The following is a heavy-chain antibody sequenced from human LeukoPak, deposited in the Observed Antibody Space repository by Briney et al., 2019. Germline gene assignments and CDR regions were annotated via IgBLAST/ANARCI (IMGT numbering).Heavy chain of an antibody. CDR1: GFPFSNYA. J-gene: IGHJ4*02. D-gene: IGHD3-22*01. Sequence: GGSLRLSCAASGFPFSNYAMSWVRQAPGKGLEWVSVIYSGGSTYYADSVRGRFTISRVNSKNTLFLQMNSLRAEDTAVYYCARDAWDSSGFWGQGTLVTVSS. CDR2: IYSGGST. V-gene: IGHV3-66*01. CDR3: ARDAWDSSGF.